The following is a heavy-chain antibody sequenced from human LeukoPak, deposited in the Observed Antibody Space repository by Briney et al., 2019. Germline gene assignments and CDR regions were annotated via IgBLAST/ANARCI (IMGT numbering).Heavy chain of an antibody. CDR3: TTHLGIQILPLFAH. CDR2: SKSKSAGGTI. J-gene: IGHJ1*01. CDR1: GFTFIDAW. Sequence: GGSLRLSCAASGFTFIDAWMSWVRQAPGKGLEWVGRSKSKSAGGTIDYAAPVKGRFTVSRDDSKNAFFLQMNSLRAEDTAVYYCTTHLGIQILPLFAHWGQGIMVTVAS. D-gene: IGHD1-26*01. V-gene: IGHV3-15*01.